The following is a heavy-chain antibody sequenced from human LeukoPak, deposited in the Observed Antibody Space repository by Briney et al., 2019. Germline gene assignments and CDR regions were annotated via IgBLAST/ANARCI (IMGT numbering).Heavy chain of an antibody. J-gene: IGHJ4*02. D-gene: IGHD6-13*01. Sequence: SGGSLRLSCAASGFTFSSYGMHWVRQAPGKGLEWVAVIWYDGSNKYYADSVKGRFTISRDNSKNTLYLQMNSLRAEDTAVYYCLINVGGSSWHFDYWGQGTLVTVSS. CDR3: LINVGGSSWHFDY. CDR2: IWYDGSNK. V-gene: IGHV3-30*02. CDR1: GFTFSSYG.